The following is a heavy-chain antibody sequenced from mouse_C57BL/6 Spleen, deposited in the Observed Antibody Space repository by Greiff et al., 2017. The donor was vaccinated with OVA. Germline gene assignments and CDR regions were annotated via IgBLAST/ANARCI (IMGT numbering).Heavy chain of an antibody. J-gene: IGHJ1*03. Sequence: VQLKESGGGLVKPGGSLKLSCAASGFTFSSYAMSWVRQTPEKRLEWVATISDGGSYTYYPDNVKGRFTISRDNAKNNLYLQMSHLKSEDTAMYYCARDYGNYEWYFDVWGTGTTVTVSS. CDR1: GFTFSSYA. CDR2: ISDGGSYT. V-gene: IGHV5-4*01. D-gene: IGHD2-1*01. CDR3: ARDYGNYEWYFDV.